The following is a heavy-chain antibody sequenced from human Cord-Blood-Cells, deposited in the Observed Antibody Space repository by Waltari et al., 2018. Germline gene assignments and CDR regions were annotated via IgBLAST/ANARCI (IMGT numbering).Heavy chain of an antibody. J-gene: IGHJ4*02. Sequence: QVQLVQSGAEVKKPGASVKVSCKASGYTFTRYAMHWVRQAPGQRLEWMGWINAGNGNTKYSQKFQGRVTITRDTSASTAYMELSSLRSEDTAVYYCARGWEDIVVVPADYWGQGTLVTVSS. CDR2: INAGNGNT. CDR3: ARGWEDIVVVPADY. V-gene: IGHV1-3*01. D-gene: IGHD2-2*01. CDR1: GYTFTRYA.